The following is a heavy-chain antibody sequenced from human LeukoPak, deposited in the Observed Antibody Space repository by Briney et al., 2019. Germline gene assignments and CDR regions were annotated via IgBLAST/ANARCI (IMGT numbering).Heavy chain of an antibody. CDR1: GGSMTSYY. Sequence: SETLSLTCAVSGGSMTSYYWSWIRQPPGKELEWIGHTYSSGTTKYNPSLKSRVTISVDRSKKQVSLKVASVTAADAAVYYCARNWFGGYAWFDPWGQGTLVTVSS. D-gene: IGHD3-3*01. V-gene: IGHV4-59*01. CDR3: ARNWFGGYAWFDP. J-gene: IGHJ5*02. CDR2: TYSSGTT.